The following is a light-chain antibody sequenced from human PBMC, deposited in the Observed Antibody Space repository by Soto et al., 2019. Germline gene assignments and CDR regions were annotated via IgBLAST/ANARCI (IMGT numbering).Light chain of an antibody. V-gene: IGKV3-20*01. Sequence: EIVLTQSPGTLSLSPGERATLSCRASQSVSSSYLAWYQQKPGQAPRLLIYGASSRATGIPDRFSSSGSGTDFTLTISRLEPEDFAVYYCQQYGSSFSWTFGQGTKVEIK. J-gene: IGKJ1*01. CDR2: GAS. CDR3: QQYGSSFSWT. CDR1: QSVSSSY.